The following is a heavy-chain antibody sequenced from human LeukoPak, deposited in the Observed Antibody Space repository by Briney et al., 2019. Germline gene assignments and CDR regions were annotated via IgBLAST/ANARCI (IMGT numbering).Heavy chain of an antibody. Sequence: VNVSCKVSGYTLTELSMHWVRHAPGKGLEWMGGFDPEDGETIYAQKSQGRVTMTEDTSTDTAYMELSSLRSEDTAVYYCATGLWAAAVGSQYDDYWGQGTLVTVSS. CDR3: ATGLWAAAVGSQYDDY. V-gene: IGHV1-24*01. J-gene: IGHJ4*02. CDR1: GYTLTELS. CDR2: FDPEDGET. D-gene: IGHD6-13*01.